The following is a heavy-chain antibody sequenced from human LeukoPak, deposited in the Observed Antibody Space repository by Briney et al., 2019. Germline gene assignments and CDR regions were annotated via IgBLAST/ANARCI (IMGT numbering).Heavy chain of an antibody. J-gene: IGHJ5*02. Sequence: GASVKVSCKASGNTFTSYFIHWVGQPPGQGLDGMGIINPSGGSTSYAQKFQGRVTMTRDTSTSTVYMELSSLRSEDTAVYYCARSYSGSWNNWFDPWGQGTLVTVSS. CDR2: INPSGGST. CDR3: ARSYSGSWNNWFDP. D-gene: IGHD1-26*01. CDR1: GNTFTSYF. V-gene: IGHV1-46*01.